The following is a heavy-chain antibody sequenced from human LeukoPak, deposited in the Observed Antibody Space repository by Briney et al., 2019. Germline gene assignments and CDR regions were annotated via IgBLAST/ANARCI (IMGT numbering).Heavy chain of an antibody. CDR3: ARGGWLQLLYFDY. Sequence: EASVKVSCKASGGTFSSYAISWVRQAPGQGLEWMGGIIPIFGTANYAQKFQGRVTITTDESTSTAYMELGSLRSEDTAVYYCARGGWLQLLYFDYWGQGTLVTVSS. J-gene: IGHJ4*02. CDR1: GGTFSSYA. D-gene: IGHD5-24*01. CDR2: IIPIFGTA. V-gene: IGHV1-69*05.